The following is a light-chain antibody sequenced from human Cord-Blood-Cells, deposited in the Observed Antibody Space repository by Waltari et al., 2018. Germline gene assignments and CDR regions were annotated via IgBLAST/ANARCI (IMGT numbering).Light chain of an antibody. Sequence: DIVMTQSPDSLAVSLGERATLNCKSSQSVLYSSNNKNYLAWYQQKPGQPPKLLIYWASTRESVVPDRVSGSGSGTDFTLTISSLQAEDVAVYYCQQYYSTPYTFGQGTKLEIK. CDR1: QSVLYSSNNKNY. CDR3: QQYYSTPYT. V-gene: IGKV4-1*01. J-gene: IGKJ2*01. CDR2: WAS.